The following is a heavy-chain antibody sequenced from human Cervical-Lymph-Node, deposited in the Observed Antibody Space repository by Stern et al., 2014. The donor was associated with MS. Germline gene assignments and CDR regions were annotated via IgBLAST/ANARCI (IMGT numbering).Heavy chain of an antibody. CDR1: GFTFSHYS. Sequence: VQLMQSGGGLVKPGGSLRISCAASGFTFSHYSMNWVRQAPGKGLAWVSSISRNTNFIYYADSVEGRFTISRDNANNLLYLHMNSLRTEDTAVYYCARGGGVEADYWGQGTLVTVSS. D-gene: IGHD3-10*01. V-gene: IGHV3-21*06. J-gene: IGHJ4*02. CDR2: ISRNTNFI. CDR3: ARGGGVEADY.